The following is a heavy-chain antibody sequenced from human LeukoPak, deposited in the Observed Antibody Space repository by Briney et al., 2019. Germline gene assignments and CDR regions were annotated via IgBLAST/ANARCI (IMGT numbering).Heavy chain of an antibody. Sequence: SETLSLTCTVSGGSISSYYWSWIRQPPGKGLEWIGYIYYSGSTSYNPSLRSRVTISVDTSKNQFSLKLSSVTAAETAVYYCARRTSPGDFDYWGQGTLVTVSS. D-gene: IGHD1-1*01. CDR3: ARRTSPGDFDY. CDR2: IYYSGST. CDR1: GGSISSYY. V-gene: IGHV4-59*08. J-gene: IGHJ4*02.